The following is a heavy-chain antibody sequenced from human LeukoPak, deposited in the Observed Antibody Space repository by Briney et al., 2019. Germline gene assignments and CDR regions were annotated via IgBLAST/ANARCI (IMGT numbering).Heavy chain of an antibody. V-gene: IGHV4-34*01. J-gene: IGHJ4*02. Sequence: PSETLSLTCAAYGGSFSGYYWSWIRQPPGKGLEWIGEINHSGSTNYNPSLKSRVTISVDTSKNQFSLKLSSVTAADTAVYYCARAGGSMAHFDYWGQGTLVTVSS. D-gene: IGHD2/OR15-2a*01. CDR2: INHSGST. CDR3: ARAGGSMAHFDY. CDR1: GGSFSGYY.